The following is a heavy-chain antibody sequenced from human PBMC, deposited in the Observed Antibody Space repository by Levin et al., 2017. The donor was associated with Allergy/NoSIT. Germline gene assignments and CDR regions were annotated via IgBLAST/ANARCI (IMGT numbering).Heavy chain of an antibody. V-gene: IGHV4-34*01. CDR1: GGSFSGYY. D-gene: IGHD3-10*01. CDR2: INHSGST. Sequence: SETLSLTCAVYGGSFSGYYWSWIRQPPGKGLEWIGEINHSGSTNYNPSLKSRVTISVDTSKNQFSLKLSSVTAADTAVYYCARGRRITMVRGVRAFDIWGQGTMVTVSS. CDR3: ARGRRITMVRGVRAFDI. J-gene: IGHJ3*02.